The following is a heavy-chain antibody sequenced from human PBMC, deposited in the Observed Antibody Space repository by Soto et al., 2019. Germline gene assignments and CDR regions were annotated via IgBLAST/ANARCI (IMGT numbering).Heavy chain of an antibody. CDR1: GYTFTSYA. J-gene: IGHJ6*03. V-gene: IGHV1-3*01. D-gene: IGHD6-13*01. CDR3: ARGAVGTYYYYYYVEV. CDR2: INAGNGNT. Sequence: ASVKVSCKASGYTFTSYAMHWVRQAPGQRLEWMGWINAGNGNTKYSQKFQGRVTITRDTSASTAYMELSSLRSEDTAVYYCARGAVGTYYYYYYVEVWGKGTTVTVSS.